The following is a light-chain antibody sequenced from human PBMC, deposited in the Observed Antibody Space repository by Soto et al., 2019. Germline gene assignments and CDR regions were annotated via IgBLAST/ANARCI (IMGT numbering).Light chain of an antibody. CDR1: SSDVGGYDF. CDR3: SSFVGGNIYV. Sequence: QSAVTQPPSASGSLGQSVTISCTGTSSDVGGYDFVAWHQQHPGKAPRLMIYDVSKRPSGVPDRFSGSKSGYTASLTVSGLQAEDEADYYCSSFVGGNIYVFGTGTKVTVL. CDR2: DVS. J-gene: IGLJ1*01. V-gene: IGLV2-8*01.